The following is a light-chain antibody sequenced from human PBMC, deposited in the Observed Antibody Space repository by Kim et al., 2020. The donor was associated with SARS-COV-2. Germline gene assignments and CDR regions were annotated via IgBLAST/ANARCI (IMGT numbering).Light chain of an antibody. Sequence: SYELTQPPSVSVAPGKTAWITCGGNNIGSKSVHWYQQKPGQAPVLVIYYDSDRPSGIPERFSGSNSGNTATLTISRVEAGDEADYYCQVWDSSSDHPVFG. V-gene: IGLV3-21*04. CDR3: QVWDSSSDHPV. J-gene: IGLJ2*01. CDR2: YDS. CDR1: NIGSKS.